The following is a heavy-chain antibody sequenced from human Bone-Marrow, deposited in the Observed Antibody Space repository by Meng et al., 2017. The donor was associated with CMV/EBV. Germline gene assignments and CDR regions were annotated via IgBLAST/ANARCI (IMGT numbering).Heavy chain of an antibody. D-gene: IGHD1-26*01. CDR1: GYSFTSYW. V-gene: IGHV5-51*01. Sequence: KVSCKGSGYSFTSYWIGWVRQMPGKGLEWMGIIYPGDSDTRYSPSFQGQVTISADKSISTAYLQWSSLKASDTAMYYCARRGSPKFNWFDPWGQGTRVTGSS. CDR2: IYPGDSDT. J-gene: IGHJ5*02. CDR3: ARRGSPKFNWFDP.